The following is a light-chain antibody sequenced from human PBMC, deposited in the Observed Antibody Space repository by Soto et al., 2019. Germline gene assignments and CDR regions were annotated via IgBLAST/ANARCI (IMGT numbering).Light chain of an antibody. J-gene: IGLJ2*01. CDR1: SSDIGGSDL. Sequence: QSAPTQPASVSGSPGQSITISCTGTSSDIGGSDLVSWYQHHPGKAPKLIIYDGSHRPSGVSDRFSGSESANTASLTISGLQAEDEADYYCCSYAGSSTVVFGGGTKLTVL. CDR3: CSYAGSSTVV. CDR2: DGS. V-gene: IGLV2-23*03.